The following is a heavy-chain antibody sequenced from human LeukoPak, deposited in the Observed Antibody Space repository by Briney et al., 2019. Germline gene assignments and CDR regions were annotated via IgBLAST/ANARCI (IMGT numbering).Heavy chain of an antibody. D-gene: IGHD6-19*01. CDR2: IYYSGST. CDR1: GGSISSSSYY. V-gene: IGHV4-39*01. CDR3: ARPLYSSGWGPNFDY. J-gene: IGHJ4*02. Sequence: SETLSLTCTVSGGSISSSSYYWGWIRQPPGKGLEWIGSIYYSGSTYYNPSLKSRVTISVDTSKNQFSLKLSSVTAADTAVYYCARPLYSSGWGPNFDYWGQGTLVTVSS.